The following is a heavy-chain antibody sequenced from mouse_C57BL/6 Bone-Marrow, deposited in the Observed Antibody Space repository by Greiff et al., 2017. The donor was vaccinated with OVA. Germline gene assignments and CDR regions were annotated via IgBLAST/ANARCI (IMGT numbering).Heavy chain of an antibody. V-gene: IGHV1-76*01. CDR1: GYTFTDYY. Sequence: VQLQQSGAELVRPGASVKLSCKASGYTFTDYYINWVKQRPGQGLEWIARIYPGSGNTYYNEKFKGKATLTAEKSSSTAYMQLSSLTSEDSAVYFCARIIYYYGSSLYYAMDYWGQGTSVTVSS. D-gene: IGHD1-1*01. J-gene: IGHJ4*01. CDR2: IYPGSGNT. CDR3: ARIIYYYGSSLYYAMDY.